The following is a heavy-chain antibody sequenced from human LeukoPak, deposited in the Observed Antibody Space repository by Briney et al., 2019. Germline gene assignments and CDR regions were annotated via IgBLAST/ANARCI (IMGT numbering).Heavy chain of an antibody. D-gene: IGHD4-23*01. Sequence: GGSLRLSCAASGFTLRNYAVSWVRQAPGKGLEWVSAISGSGINTYYADSVKGRFTISRDNSKNTLYLQMNSLRAEDTAAYYCAKDRDYGGNSYFDFWGQGTLVTVSS. CDR2: ISGSGINT. V-gene: IGHV3-23*01. CDR1: GFTLRNYA. CDR3: AKDRDYGGNSYFDF. J-gene: IGHJ4*02.